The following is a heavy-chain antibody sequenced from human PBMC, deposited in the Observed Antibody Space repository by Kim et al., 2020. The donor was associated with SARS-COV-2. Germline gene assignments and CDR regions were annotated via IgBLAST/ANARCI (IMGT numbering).Heavy chain of an antibody. Sequence: GYAQKFQGRVTMTRNTSISTAYMELSSLRSEDTAVYYCARGFRGDWYFDLWGRGTLVTVSS. CDR3: ARGFRGDWYFDL. D-gene: IGHD3-10*01. V-gene: IGHV1-8*01. J-gene: IGHJ2*01.